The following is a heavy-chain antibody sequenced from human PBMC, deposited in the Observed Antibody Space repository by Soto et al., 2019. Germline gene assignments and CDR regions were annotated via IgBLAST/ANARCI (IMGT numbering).Heavy chain of an antibody. D-gene: IGHD1-1*01. Sequence: QVQLVESGGGVVQPGRSLRLSCAASGFTFSTYGMHWVRQAPGKGLEWVAVIWYDGSNKYYGDSVKGRFSIFRDNSKNTLYLQMNNLRAEDTAVYYCARDGFKRKEYNWAVDYWGQGTLVTVSS. V-gene: IGHV3-33*01. CDR2: IWYDGSNK. J-gene: IGHJ4*02. CDR1: GFTFSTYG. CDR3: ARDGFKRKEYNWAVDY.